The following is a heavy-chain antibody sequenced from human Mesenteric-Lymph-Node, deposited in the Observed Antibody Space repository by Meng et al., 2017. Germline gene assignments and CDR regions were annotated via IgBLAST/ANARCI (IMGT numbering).Heavy chain of an antibody. CDR3: ARDIENSGRAFDP. CDR2: IYHSGST. Sequence: GSLRLSCAVSGYSISSGYYWGWIRQPPGKGLEWIGSIYHSGSTYYNPSLKSRVTISVDTSKNQFSLKLSSVTAADTAVYYCARDIENSGRAFDPWGQGTLVTVSS. J-gene: IGHJ5*02. V-gene: IGHV4-38-2*02. CDR1: GYSISSGYY. D-gene: IGHD1-26*01.